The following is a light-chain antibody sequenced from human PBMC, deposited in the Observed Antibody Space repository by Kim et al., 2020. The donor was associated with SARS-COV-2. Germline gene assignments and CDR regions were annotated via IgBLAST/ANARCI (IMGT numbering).Light chain of an antibody. CDR1: SSYVGGYNY. CDR3: SSYTSSNTLV. CDR2: DVS. Sequence: GQSITISCTGTSSYVGGYNYVSWYQQHPGKAPKLMIYDVSNRPSGVSNRFSGSKSGNTASLTISGLQAEDEADYYCSSYTSSNTLVFGTGTKVTVL. V-gene: IGLV2-14*03. J-gene: IGLJ1*01.